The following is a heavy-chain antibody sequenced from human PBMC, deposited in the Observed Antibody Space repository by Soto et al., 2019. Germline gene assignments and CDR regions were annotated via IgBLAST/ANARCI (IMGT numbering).Heavy chain of an antibody. Sequence: GGSLRLSCAASGFTFSDYYMSWIRQAPGKGLEWVSYISSSSSYTNYADSVKGRFTISRDNAKNSLYLQMNSLRAEDTAVYYCARDLPLYSRSWLAFDIWGQGTMVTVSS. J-gene: IGHJ3*02. CDR3: ARDLPLYSRSWLAFDI. D-gene: IGHD6-13*01. CDR2: ISSSSSYT. V-gene: IGHV3-11*06. CDR1: GFTFSDYY.